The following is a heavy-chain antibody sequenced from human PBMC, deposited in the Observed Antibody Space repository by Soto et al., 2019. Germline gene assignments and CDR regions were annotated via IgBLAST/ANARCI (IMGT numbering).Heavy chain of an antibody. J-gene: IGHJ4*02. Sequence: PGGSLRLSCAASGFSFSSYAMHWVHQAPGKGLEWVAVISFEGNDKYYADSVKGRFTISRDENGNTLYLQMNSLRPEDTAVYYCARDRYLDSYAFDSWGQGTLVTVSS. CDR2: ISFEGNDK. CDR3: ARDRYLDSYAFDS. CDR1: GFSFSSYA. V-gene: IGHV3-30-3*01. D-gene: IGHD3-9*01.